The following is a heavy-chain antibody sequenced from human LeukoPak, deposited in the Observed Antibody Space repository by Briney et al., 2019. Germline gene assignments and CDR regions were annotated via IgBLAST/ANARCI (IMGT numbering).Heavy chain of an antibody. CDR3: ARASAYSGYSYGPQEDFDY. V-gene: IGHV1-46*01. CDR2: INPSGGST. CDR1: GYTFTSYY. Sequence: GASVKVSCKASGYTFTSYYMHWVRQAPGQGLEWMGIINPSGGSTSYAQKFQGRVTMTRDTSTSTVYMGLSSLRSEDTAVYYCARASAYSGYSYGPQEDFDYWGQGTLVTVSS. J-gene: IGHJ4*02. D-gene: IGHD5-18*01.